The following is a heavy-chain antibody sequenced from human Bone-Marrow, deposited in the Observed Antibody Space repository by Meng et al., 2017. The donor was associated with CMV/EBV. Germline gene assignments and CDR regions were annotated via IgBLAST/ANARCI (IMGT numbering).Heavy chain of an antibody. CDR2: IYYSGST. CDR3: AAHNYFDY. V-gene: IGHV4-39*01. CDR1: GGSISSSSYY. Sequence: GSLRLSCTVSGGSISSSSYYWGWIRQPPGKGLEWIGSIYYSGSTYYNPSLKSRVTISVDTSKNQFSLKLSSVTAADTAVYYCAAHNYFDYWGQGTLVTVSS. J-gene: IGHJ4*02.